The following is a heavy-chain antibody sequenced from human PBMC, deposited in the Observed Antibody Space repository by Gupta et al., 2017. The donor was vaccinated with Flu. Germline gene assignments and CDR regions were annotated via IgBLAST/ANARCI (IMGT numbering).Heavy chain of an antibody. J-gene: IGHJ4*02. Sequence: QVTLKESGPALVKPTQTLTLTCSFSGFSLSTSRMRVSWIRQPPGKALEFLARIDWDDDKFYSTSLRTRLTISKDTSKNQVVLTMTNMDPVDTATYYCARMASLGGWFLDYWGQGTLVTVSS. CDR1: GFSLSTSRMR. CDR3: ARMASLGGWFLDY. CDR2: IDWDDDK. V-gene: IGHV2-70*04. D-gene: IGHD6-19*01.